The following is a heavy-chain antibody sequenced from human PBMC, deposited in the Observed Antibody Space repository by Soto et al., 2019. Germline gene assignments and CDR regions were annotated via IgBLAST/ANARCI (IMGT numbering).Heavy chain of an antibody. Sequence: EVQLLESGGGLVQPGGSLRLSCAASGFTFSMYVMNWVRQAPGKGLEWVSGVSATGAATYYADSVKGRFTISRDNSKNPLYLQINSLRVEDTALYYCAKDYRGNPNRDAFEIWGQGTMVTVSS. J-gene: IGHJ3*02. CDR2: VSATGAAT. CDR3: AKDYRGNPNRDAFEI. V-gene: IGHV3-23*01. CDR1: GFTFSMYV. D-gene: IGHD2-15*01.